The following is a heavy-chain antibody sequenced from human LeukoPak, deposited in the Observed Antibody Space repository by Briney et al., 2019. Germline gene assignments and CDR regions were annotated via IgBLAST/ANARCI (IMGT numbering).Heavy chain of an antibody. D-gene: IGHD3-3*01. V-gene: IGHV3-23*01. CDR3: AKDRAPYYDFWSGYH. CDR1: GFTFSSYL. CDR2: ISGSGGST. Sequence: GGSLRLSCAASGFTFSSYLMNWVRQAPGKGLEWVSAISGSGGSTYYADSVKGRFTISRDNSKNTLYLQMNSLRAEDTAVYYCAKDRAPYYDFWSGYHWGQGTLVTVSS. J-gene: IGHJ5*02.